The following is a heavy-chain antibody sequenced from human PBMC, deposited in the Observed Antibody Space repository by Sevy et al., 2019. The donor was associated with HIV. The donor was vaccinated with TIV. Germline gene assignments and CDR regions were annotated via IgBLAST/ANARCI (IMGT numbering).Heavy chain of an antibody. Sequence: SGPTLVNPTQTLTLTCTFSGFSLSTNGVGVGWIRQPPGKALEWLAIIYWDDDKPYSPSLKSRLTITKDTSENRGVLTMTTMDPLDTATYYCAGRRVLGYCISDSCDDWAEDAFDIWGQGTKVTVSS. V-gene: IGHV2-5*02. CDR3: AGRRVLGYCISDSCDDWAEDAFDI. CDR2: IYWDDDK. CDR1: GFSLSTNGVG. D-gene: IGHD2-2*01. J-gene: IGHJ3*02.